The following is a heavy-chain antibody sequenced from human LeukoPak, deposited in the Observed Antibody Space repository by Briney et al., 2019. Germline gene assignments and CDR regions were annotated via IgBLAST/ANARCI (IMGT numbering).Heavy chain of an antibody. CDR3: ARENHYDFWSGYFYYCYMDV. Sequence: SETLSLTCTVSGGSISSYYWGWIRQPAGKGLEWIGRIYTSGSTNYNPSLKSRVTMSVDTSKNQFSLKLSSVTAADTAVYYCARENHYDFWSGYFYYCYMDVWGKGTTVTVSS. D-gene: IGHD3-3*01. J-gene: IGHJ6*03. CDR2: IYTSGST. V-gene: IGHV4-4*07. CDR1: GGSISSYY.